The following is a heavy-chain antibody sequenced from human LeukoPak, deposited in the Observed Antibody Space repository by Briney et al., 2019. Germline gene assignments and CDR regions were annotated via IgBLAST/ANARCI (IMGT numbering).Heavy chain of an antibody. CDR2: IYHSGST. Sequence: PSETLSLTCTVSGGSISSYYWSWLRQPPGKGLEWIGYIYHSGSTNYNPSLTSRVTISVDTSKNQFSLKLSSVTAADTAVYYCARCEVDYYYMDVWGKGTTVTVS. D-gene: IGHD2-2*01. V-gene: IGHV4-4*09. CDR3: ARCEVDYYYMDV. J-gene: IGHJ6*03. CDR1: GGSISSYY.